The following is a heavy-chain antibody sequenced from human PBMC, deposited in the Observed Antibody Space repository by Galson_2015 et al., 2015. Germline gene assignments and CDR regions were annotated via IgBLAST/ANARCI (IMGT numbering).Heavy chain of an antibody. CDR2: ITPGSGAT. V-gene: IGHV1-46*01. CDR1: GYTFSNYH. D-gene: IGHD5-12*01. J-gene: IGHJ4*02. Sequence: SVKVSCKAPGYTFSNYHIHWVRQAPGQGLEWMGIITPGSGATSYAEKFQGRVIMTGDMSTTTAFLELSSLRSDDTALYYCAIETSATGYGDHWGQGTLVTVSS. CDR3: AIETSATGYGDH.